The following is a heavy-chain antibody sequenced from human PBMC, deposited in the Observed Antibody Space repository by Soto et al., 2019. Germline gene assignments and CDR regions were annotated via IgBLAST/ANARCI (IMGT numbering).Heavy chain of an antibody. V-gene: IGHV3-9*01. CDR1: GFTFDDYA. CDR3: AKVQRPAIVSYYYMDV. D-gene: IGHD1-26*01. Sequence: GGSLRLSCAASGFTFDDYAMHWVRQAPGKGLEWVSGISWNSGSIGYADSVKGRFTISRDNAKNSLYLQMNSLRAEDTALYYCAKVQRPAIVSYYYMDVWGKGTTVTVAS. CDR2: ISWNSGSI. J-gene: IGHJ6*03.